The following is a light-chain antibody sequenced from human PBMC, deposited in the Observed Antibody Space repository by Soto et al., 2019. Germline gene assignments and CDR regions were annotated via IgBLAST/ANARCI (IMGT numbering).Light chain of an antibody. CDR3: QHQRT. J-gene: IGKJ2*01. Sequence: EIVLTQSPGTLSLSPGERATLSCRASQSVSSSYLAWYQQKPGQAPRLLIYGASSRATGIPDRFSGSGSGPYFTLTISRLEPEDFAVYYCQHQRTFGQGTKLEIK. CDR2: GAS. V-gene: IGKV3-20*01. CDR1: QSVSSSY.